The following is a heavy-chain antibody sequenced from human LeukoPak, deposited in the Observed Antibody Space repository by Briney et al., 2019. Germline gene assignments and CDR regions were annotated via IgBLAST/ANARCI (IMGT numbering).Heavy chain of an antibody. CDR1: GFSFSTSN. CDR2: ISSTGSYI. V-gene: IGHV3-21*01. CDR3: ARDRGSGHASDY. D-gene: IGHD3-10*01. J-gene: IGHJ4*02. Sequence: PGGSLRLPCAASGFSFSTSNMNWVLQAPGKGLEWVSSISSTGSYIYFADSVKGRFTFSRDNAKNSLYLQMNSLRVEDTAVYYCARDRGSGHASDYWGQGTLVTVSS.